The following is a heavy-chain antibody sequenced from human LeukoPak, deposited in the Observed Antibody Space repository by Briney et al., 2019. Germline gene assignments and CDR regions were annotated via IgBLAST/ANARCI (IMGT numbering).Heavy chain of an antibody. D-gene: IGHD5-12*01. Sequence: GGSLRLSCAASGFTFSDYYMSWIREAPGKGLEWVSYISSSGSTIYYADSVKGRFTISRDNPKNSLYLQMNSLRAEDTAVYYCVRVGSGYESDYWGQGTLVTVSS. CDR2: ISSSGSTI. CDR1: GFTFSDYY. CDR3: VRVGSGYESDY. J-gene: IGHJ4*02. V-gene: IGHV3-11*01.